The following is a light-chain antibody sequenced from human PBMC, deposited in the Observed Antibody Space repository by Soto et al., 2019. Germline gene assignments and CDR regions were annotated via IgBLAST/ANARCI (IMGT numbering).Light chain of an antibody. CDR1: QSVSSY. Sequence: DIVLPQSPATLSLSAGERATPSCRASQSVSSYLAWYQQKPGQAPRLLIYDASNRATGIPARFSGSGSGTDFTLTISSLEPEDFAVYYCQQRSNWSITFGQGTKV. CDR3: QQRSNWSIT. CDR2: DAS. V-gene: IGKV3-11*01. J-gene: IGKJ1*01.